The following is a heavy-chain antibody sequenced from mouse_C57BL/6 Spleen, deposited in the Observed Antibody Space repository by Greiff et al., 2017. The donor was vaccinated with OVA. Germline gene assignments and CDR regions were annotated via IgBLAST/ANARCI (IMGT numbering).Heavy chain of an antibody. CDR3: ARFPITTVVATDY. CDR2: IYPGDGDT. Sequence: VKLVESGPELVKPGASVKISCKASGYAFSSSWMNWVKQRPGKGLEWIGRIYPGDGDTNYNGKFKGKATLTADKSSSTAYMQLSSLTSEDSAVYFCARFPITTVVATDYWGQGTTLTVSS. V-gene: IGHV1-82*01. J-gene: IGHJ2*01. CDR1: GYAFSSSW. D-gene: IGHD1-1*01.